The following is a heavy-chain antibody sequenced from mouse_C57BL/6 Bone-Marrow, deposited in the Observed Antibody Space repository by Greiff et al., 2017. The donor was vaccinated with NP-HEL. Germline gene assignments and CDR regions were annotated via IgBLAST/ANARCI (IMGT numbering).Heavy chain of an antibody. J-gene: IGHJ4*01. D-gene: IGHD2-4*01. CDR3: AREGGYDYDGDWAMDY. CDR2: IYYSGTI. CDR1: GISITTGNYR. Sequence: EVKLVESGPGLVKPSQTVFLTCTVTGISITTGNYRWSWIRQFPGNKLEWIGYIYYSGTITYNPSLTSRTTITRNTPKNQFFLEMNSLTAEDTATYYCAREGGYDYDGDWAMDYWGQGTSVTVSS. V-gene: IGHV3-5*01.